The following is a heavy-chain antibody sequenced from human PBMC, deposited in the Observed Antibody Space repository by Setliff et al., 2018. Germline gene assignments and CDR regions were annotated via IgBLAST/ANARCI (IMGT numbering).Heavy chain of an antibody. CDR1: GDTLSVYY. CDR2: VHFGGDT. D-gene: IGHD6-19*01. Sequence: PSETLSLTCTVSGDTLSVYYWSWVRQSPGQGLEWIGFVHFGGDTNYNPSLKSRVTMSADTSNNQFSLNLNSVTAADTAVYYCASNPFNSGPPYYFDYWGQGTLVTVSS. V-gene: IGHV4-59*08. J-gene: IGHJ4*02. CDR3: ASNPFNSGPPYYFDY.